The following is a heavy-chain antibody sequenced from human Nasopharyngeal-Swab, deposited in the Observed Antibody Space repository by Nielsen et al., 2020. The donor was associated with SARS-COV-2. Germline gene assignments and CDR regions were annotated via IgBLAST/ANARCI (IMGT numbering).Heavy chain of an antibody. V-gene: IGHV1-69*01. J-gene: IGHJ4*02. CDR2: IIPSFGTA. CDR3: ARDQRRGYSGYDHTYFDY. D-gene: IGHD5-12*01. Sequence: WVRQAPGRGLEWMGGIIPSFGTANYAQKFQGRVTITADESMSTAYMELSSLRSEDTAVYYCARDQRRGYSGYDHTYFDYWGQGTLVTVSS.